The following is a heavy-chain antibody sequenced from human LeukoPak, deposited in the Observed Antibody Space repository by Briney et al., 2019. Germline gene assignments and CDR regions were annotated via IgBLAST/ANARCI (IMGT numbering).Heavy chain of an antibody. CDR3: ARDPDMAVAGIDY. CDR2: ISYDGSNK. D-gene: IGHD6-19*01. J-gene: IGHJ4*02. V-gene: IGHV3-30-3*01. Sequence: GGSLRLSCAASGFTFSSYAMHWVRQAPGKGLEWVAVISYDGSNKYYADSVKGRFTIPRDNSKNTLYLQMNSLRAEDTAVYYCARDPDMAVAGIDYWGQGTLVTVSS. CDR1: GFTFSSYA.